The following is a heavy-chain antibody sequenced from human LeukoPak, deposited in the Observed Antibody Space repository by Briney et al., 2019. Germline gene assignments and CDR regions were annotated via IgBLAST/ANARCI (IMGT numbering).Heavy chain of an antibody. CDR3: ATQSYGLFAY. CDR2: IQQDGSNK. D-gene: IGHD3/OR15-3a*01. J-gene: IGHJ4*02. Sequence: GGSLRLSCAASEFSFKNYWMSWVRQAPGKGLEWVANIQQDGSNKFYADSVKGRFTISGDNARNSLYLQMNSLRPDDTAVYYCATQSYGLFAYWGQGTLVTVSS. CDR1: EFSFKNYW. V-gene: IGHV3-7*01.